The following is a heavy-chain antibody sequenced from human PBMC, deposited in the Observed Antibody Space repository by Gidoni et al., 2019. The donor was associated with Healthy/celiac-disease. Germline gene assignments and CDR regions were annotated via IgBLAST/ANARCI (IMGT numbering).Heavy chain of an antibody. CDR2: INAGNGNT. CDR3: ARTSPYYYDSSGYYRDAFDI. CDR1: GYTCTSSA. J-gene: IGHJ3*02. D-gene: IGHD3-22*01. V-gene: IGHV1-3*01. Sequence: QVQLVQSGAEVKKPGASVKVSCKASGYTCTSSAMHWVRQAPGQRLEWMGWINAGNGNTKYSQKFQGRVTITRDTSASTAYMELSSLRSEDTAVYYCARTSPYYYDSSGYYRDAFDIWGQGTMVTVSS.